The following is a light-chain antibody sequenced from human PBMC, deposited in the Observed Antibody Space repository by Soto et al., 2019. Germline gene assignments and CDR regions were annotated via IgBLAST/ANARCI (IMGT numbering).Light chain of an antibody. J-gene: IGLJ2*01. CDR2: SNN. CDR3: AAWDNSLNGLV. CDR1: DPNIGSNP. Sequence: QSVLTQPPSASGTPGQRVTMSCSGSDPNIGSNPVNWYQQLPGAAPKLLIYSNNQRPSGVPDRFSGSKPGASASLAISGLQSEDEADYYCAAWDNSLNGLVFGGGTKLTVL. V-gene: IGLV1-44*01.